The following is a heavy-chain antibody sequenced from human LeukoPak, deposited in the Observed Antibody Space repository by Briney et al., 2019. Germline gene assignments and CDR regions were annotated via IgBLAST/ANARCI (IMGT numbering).Heavy chain of an antibody. V-gene: IGHV3-21*01. D-gene: IGHD2-21*02. J-gene: IGHJ4*02. CDR3: ARGQYCGGDCYPAGPPNY. Sequence: GGSLRLSCAASGFTFSSYSMNWVRQAPGKGLEWVSSISSRSSYIYYADSVKGRFTISRDNAKNSLYLQMNSLRAEDTAVYYCARGQYCGGDCYPAGPPNYWGQGTLVTVSS. CDR1: GFTFSSYS. CDR2: ISSRSSYI.